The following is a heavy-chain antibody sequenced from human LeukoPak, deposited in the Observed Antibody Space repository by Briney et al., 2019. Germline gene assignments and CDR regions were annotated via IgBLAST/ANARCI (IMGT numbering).Heavy chain of an antibody. CDR3: ARLNFIRSVDTAMDFDY. CDR1: GGSISSYY. J-gene: IGHJ4*02. CDR2: IYYSGST. Sequence: SETLSLTCTVSGGSISSYYWSWIRQPPGKGLEWIGYIYYSGSTNYNPSLKSRVTISVDTSKNQFSLKLSSVTAADTAVYYCARLNFIRSVDTAMDFDYWGQGTLVTVSS. V-gene: IGHV4-59*12. D-gene: IGHD5-18*01.